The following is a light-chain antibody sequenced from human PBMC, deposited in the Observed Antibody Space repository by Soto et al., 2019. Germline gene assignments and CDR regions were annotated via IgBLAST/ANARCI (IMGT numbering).Light chain of an antibody. J-gene: IGKJ3*01. CDR1: ESISTW. CDR3: HQYDNLPQT. CDR2: DAS. V-gene: IGKV1-33*01. Sequence: DIQMTQSPSSLSASGGDRVTITCRASESISTWLAWYQQKPGKPPKLLIYDASNLQTGVPSRFSGSGSGTDFTFTISSLQPEDIATYFCHQYDNLPQTFGPGTKVDIK.